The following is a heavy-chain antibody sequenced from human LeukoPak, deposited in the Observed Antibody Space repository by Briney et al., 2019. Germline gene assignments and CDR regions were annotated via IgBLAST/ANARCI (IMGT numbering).Heavy chain of an antibody. CDR2: IGGSGDKT. CDR3: VRRGDASSGWGDHDF. Sequence: TGGALRLSCAASGFTFNRNASTWVRQAPGKVLEWVSTIGGSGDKTFYADSVKGRFTSYRDNSKNMVHLQMNSLTGEDTALYYCVRRGDASSGWGDHDFWGQGALDTVSS. J-gene: IGHJ4*02. D-gene: IGHD6-19*01. V-gene: IGHV3-23*01. CDR1: GFTFNRNA.